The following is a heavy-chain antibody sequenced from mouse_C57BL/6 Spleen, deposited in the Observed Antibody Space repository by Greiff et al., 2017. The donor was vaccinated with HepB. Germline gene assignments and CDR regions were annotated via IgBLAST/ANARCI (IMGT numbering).Heavy chain of an antibody. CDR1: GYTFTSYW. J-gene: IGHJ1*03. CDR2: IHPNSGST. Sequence: QVQLQQPGAELVKPGASVKLSCKASGYTFTSYWMHWVKQRPGQGLEWIGMIHPNSGSTNYNEKFKSKATLTVDKSSSTAYMQLSSLTSEDSAVYYCARRERDSNYSYWYFDVWGTGTTVTVSS. D-gene: IGHD2-5*01. V-gene: IGHV1-64*01. CDR3: ARRERDSNYSYWYFDV.